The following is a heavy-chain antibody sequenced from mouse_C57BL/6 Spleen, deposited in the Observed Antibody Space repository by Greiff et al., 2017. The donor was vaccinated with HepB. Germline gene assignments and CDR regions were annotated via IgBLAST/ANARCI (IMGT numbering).Heavy chain of an antibody. CDR1: GYTFTSYW. D-gene: IGHD2-1*01. Sequence: VQLQQSGTVLARPGASVKMSCKTSGYTFTSYWMHWVKQRPGQGLEWIGAIYPGNSDTSYNQKFKGKAKLTAVTSASTAYMELSSLTNEDSAVYYCTREGAYGNSYYAMDYWGQGTSVTVSS. CDR2: IYPGNSDT. CDR3: TREGAYGNSYYAMDY. V-gene: IGHV1-5*01. J-gene: IGHJ4*01.